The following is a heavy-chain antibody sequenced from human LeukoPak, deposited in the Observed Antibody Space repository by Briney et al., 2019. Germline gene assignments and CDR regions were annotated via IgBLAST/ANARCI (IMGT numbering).Heavy chain of an antibody. V-gene: IGHV4-59*12. J-gene: IGHJ4*02. D-gene: IGHD2-8*01. CDR3: AGYCTNGVCSDFDY. CDR1: GGSISSYY. Sequence: PSETLSLTCTVSGGSISSYYWSWIRQSPGKGLEWIGYIYNSGSTNYNPSLKSRVTISVDTSKNQFSLKLSSVTAADTAVYYCAGYCTNGVCSDFDYWGQGTLVTVSS. CDR2: IYNSGST.